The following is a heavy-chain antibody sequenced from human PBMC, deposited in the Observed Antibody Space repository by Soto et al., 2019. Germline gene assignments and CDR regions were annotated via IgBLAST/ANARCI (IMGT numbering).Heavy chain of an antibody. CDR1: GFTFRNYA. D-gene: IGHD3-3*01. J-gene: IGHJ4*02. Sequence: EVQVLESGGNLVQPGESLRLSCAASGFTFRNYAMTWVRQAPGKGLEWVSVISPNGDTTYYADSVKGRFTISRDTSKNTLYLQMNSLRAEDTALYYCAQTHYDLLHWGQGTLVTVSS. CDR2: ISPNGDTT. V-gene: IGHV3-23*01. CDR3: AQTHYDLLH.